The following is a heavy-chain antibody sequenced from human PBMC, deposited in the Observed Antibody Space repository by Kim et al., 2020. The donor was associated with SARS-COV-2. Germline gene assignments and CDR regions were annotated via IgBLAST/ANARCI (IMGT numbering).Heavy chain of an antibody. V-gene: IGHV3-23*01. CDR2: ISDSGGST. Sequence: GGSLRLSCAASGFTFRSYAMSWVRQAPGKGLEWVSTISDSGGSTYYADSVKGRFTISRDNSKNTLYLQMNSLRAEDTAVYYCAKGWSYFDYWGQGTLVTVSS. D-gene: IGHD3-3*01. CDR1: GFTFRSYA. CDR3: AKGWSYFDY. J-gene: IGHJ4*02.